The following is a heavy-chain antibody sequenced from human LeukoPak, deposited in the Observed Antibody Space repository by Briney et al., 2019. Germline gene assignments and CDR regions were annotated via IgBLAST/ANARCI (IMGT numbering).Heavy chain of an antibody. D-gene: IGHD3-10*01. CDR3: ARRAVGGSGSYNWFDP. CDR1: GGSISSHY. Sequence: SETLSLTCTVSGGSISSHYWSWIRQTPGKGLERIGYIYYSGSTYYNPSLKSRVTISVDTSKNQFALKLSSVTAADTAVYYCARRAVGGSGSYNWFDPWGQGTLVTVSS. J-gene: IGHJ5*02. CDR2: IYYSGST. V-gene: IGHV4-59*08.